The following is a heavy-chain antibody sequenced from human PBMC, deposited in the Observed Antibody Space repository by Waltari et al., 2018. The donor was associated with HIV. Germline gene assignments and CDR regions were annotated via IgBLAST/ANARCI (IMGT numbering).Heavy chain of an antibody. Sequence: QVQLQQWGAGLLKPSETLSLTCAVYGGSFSGYYWSWIRQPPGKGLEWIGEIIHSGSTNYTPSRKSRVTISVDTSNNQFSLKLSSVTAADTAVYYCARNGGDTIVVVPAADQNWFDPWGQGTLVTVSS. V-gene: IGHV4-34*12. CDR2: IIHSGST. CDR1: GGSFSGYY. J-gene: IGHJ5*02. CDR3: ARNGGDTIVVVPAADQNWFDP. D-gene: IGHD2-2*01.